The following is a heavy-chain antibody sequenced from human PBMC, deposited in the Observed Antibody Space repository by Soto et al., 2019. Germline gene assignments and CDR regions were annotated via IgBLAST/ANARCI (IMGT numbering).Heavy chain of an antibody. CDR1: GYTFTDYA. CDR2: MNAGVGNT. CDR3: ARDTGYTFGSLNY. J-gene: IGHJ4*02. D-gene: IGHD5-18*01. Sequence: HVGLVQSGADVKKPGASVPISCKASGYTFTDYALHWVRQAPGQRLEWMGWMNAGVGNTLYSQKFQGRITITRDRSASTAYMELNSLKSEDTAIYYCARDTGYTFGSLNYWGPGTLVTVSS. V-gene: IGHV1-3*01.